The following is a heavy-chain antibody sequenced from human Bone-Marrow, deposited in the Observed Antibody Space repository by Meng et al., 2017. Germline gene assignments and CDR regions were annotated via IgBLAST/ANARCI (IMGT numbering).Heavy chain of an antibody. Sequence: SEILSLTCTVSGGSISSYYWSWIRQPPGKGLEWIGYIYYSGSTNYNPSLKSRVTISVDTTKNQSSLKLSSVTAADTAVYCCAGSPGYGDYDLDYWGQETLVTVPQ. CDR1: GGSISSYY. V-gene: IGHV4-59*01. CDR2: IYYSGST. J-gene: IGHJ4*02. CDR3: AGSPGYGDYDLDY. D-gene: IGHD4-17*01.